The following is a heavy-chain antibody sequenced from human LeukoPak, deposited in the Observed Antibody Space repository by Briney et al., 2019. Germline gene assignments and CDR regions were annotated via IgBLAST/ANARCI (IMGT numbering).Heavy chain of an antibody. V-gene: IGHV3-30-3*01. CDR2: YDGSNK. J-gene: IGHJ4*02. Sequence: YDGSNKYYADSVKGRFTISRDNSKNTLYLQMNSLRAEDTAVYYCAREGYCSSTSCYRLLDYWGQGALVTVSS. CDR3: AREGYCSSTSCYRLLDY. D-gene: IGHD2-2*01.